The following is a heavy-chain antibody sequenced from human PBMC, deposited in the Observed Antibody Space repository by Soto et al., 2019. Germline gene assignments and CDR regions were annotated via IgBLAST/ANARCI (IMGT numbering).Heavy chain of an antibody. CDR2: ISAYNGNT. J-gene: IGHJ2*01. CDR3: ARGDPPILR. V-gene: IGHV1-18*01. Sequence: QVQLVQSGAEVKKPVASVKVSCKASGYTVTSYGISWVRQAPGKGLEWLGLISAYNGNTNYAQKLQGRVTMTTDTTTITVYMELIIPRSDDTAVYYSARGDPPILRWGHGTLVTVPS. CDR1: GYTVTSYG.